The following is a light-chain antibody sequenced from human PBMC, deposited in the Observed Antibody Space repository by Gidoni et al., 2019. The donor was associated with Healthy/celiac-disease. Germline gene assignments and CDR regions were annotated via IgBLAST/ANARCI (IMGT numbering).Light chain of an antibody. CDR3: SSYTSSSTLGV. CDR1: SSDVGGYHY. J-gene: IGLJ2*01. CDR2: EVS. Sequence: QSALTQPASVSGSPGQSITISCTGPSSDVGGYHYVSWYQQHPGKAPKLRIYEVSNRPSGVANRFSGSKSGNTASLSISGLQAEDEADYYCSSYTSSSTLGVFGGGTKLTVL. V-gene: IGLV2-14*01.